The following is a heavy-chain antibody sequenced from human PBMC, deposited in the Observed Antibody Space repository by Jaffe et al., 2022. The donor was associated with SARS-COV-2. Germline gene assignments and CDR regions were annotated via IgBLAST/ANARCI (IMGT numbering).Heavy chain of an antibody. Sequence: QVQLRESGPGLVKPSETLSLTCTVSGGSISNYYWTWIRQPPGKGLEWIGYIYYSGTTNYNPSLKSRVTISVDTSKNQFSLRLSSVTAADTAVYYCARAPGSMVYKSGNFYQYYHMDVWGKGTTVTVSS. V-gene: IGHV4-59*01. D-gene: IGHD1-26*01. CDR2: IYYSGTT. CDR1: GGSISNYY. CDR3: ARAPGSMVYKSGNFYQYYHMDV. J-gene: IGHJ6*03.